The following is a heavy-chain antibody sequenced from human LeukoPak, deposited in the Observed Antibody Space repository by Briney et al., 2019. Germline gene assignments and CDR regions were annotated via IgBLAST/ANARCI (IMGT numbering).Heavy chain of an antibody. CDR2: INPNSGGT. Sequence: ASVKVSCKASGYTFTGYYMHWVRQAPGQGLEWMGWINPNSGGTKSTRKFQGRVTMTRDTSISTAYMELSRLRSDDTAVYYCARDFLHVYYYDSSGYVRGAFDIWGQGTMVTVSS. J-gene: IGHJ3*02. V-gene: IGHV1-2*02. D-gene: IGHD3-22*01. CDR3: ARDFLHVYYYDSSGYVRGAFDI. CDR1: GYTFTGYY.